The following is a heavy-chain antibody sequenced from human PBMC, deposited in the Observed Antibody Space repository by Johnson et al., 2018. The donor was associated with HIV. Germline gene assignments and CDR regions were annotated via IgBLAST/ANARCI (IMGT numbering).Heavy chain of an antibody. CDR1: GFTVRSNY. D-gene: IGHD1-26*01. CDR3: AKDGAVDAFDI. Sequence: VQLVESGGGLVQPGGSLRLSCAASGFTVRSNYMSWVRQAPGKGLEWVSIIYSGGSTYYADSVKGRFTISRDNSKNTVYLHMSTLRAEDTAVYYCAKDGAVDAFDIWGQGTMVTVSS. J-gene: IGHJ3*02. CDR2: IYSGGST. V-gene: IGHV3-66*01.